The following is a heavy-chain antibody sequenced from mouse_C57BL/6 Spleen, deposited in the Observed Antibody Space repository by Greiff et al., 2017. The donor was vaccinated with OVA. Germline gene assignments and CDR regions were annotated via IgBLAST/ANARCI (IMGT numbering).Heavy chain of an antibody. V-gene: IGHV1-55*01. Sequence: QVQLQQSGAELVKPGASVKMSCKASGYTFTSYWITWVKQRPGQGLEWIGDIYPGSGSTNYNEKFKSKATLTVDTSSSTAYMQLSSLTSEDSAVYYCAREGGYSNYGYCDVWGTGTTVTVSS. CDR2: IYPGSGST. D-gene: IGHD2-5*01. J-gene: IGHJ1*03. CDR3: AREGGYSNYGYCDV. CDR1: GYTFTSYW.